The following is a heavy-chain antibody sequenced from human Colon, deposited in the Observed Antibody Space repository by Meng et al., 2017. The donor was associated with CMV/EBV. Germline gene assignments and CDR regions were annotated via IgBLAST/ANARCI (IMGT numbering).Heavy chain of an antibody. CDR1: FVCSNSG. CDR2: IKSHTDGATR. D-gene: IGHD3-3*02. V-gene: IGHV3-15*01. J-gene: IGHJ4*02. Sequence: FVCSNSGISWVRQAQGKGLELVVSIKSHTDGATRDYAAPVNGRVAISRDDSKNTLYLRLDSLKVEDTAVYYCATDLMFGSNTIPFFDYWGQGALVTVSS. CDR3: ATDLMFGSNTIPFFDY.